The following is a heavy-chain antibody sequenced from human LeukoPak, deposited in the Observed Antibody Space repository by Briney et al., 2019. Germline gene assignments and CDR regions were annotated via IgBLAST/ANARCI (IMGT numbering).Heavy chain of an antibody. CDR2: IYTSGST. CDR3: ARDRVGCSSTSCYSWFDP. J-gene: IGHJ5*02. D-gene: IGHD2-2*01. V-gene: IGHV4-4*07. CDR1: GGSISSYY. Sequence: KPSETLSLTCTVSGGSISSYYWSWIRQPAGKGLEWIGRIYTSGSTNYNPSLKSRVTMSVDTSKNQFSLKLSSVTAADTAVYYCARDRVGCSSTSCYSWFDPWGQGTLVTVSS.